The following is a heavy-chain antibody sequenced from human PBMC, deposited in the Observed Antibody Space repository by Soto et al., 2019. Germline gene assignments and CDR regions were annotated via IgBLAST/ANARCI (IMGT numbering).Heavy chain of an antibody. CDR3: AKGGSSTTPGGYYFYAMHV. CDR1: GFSFSSYA. D-gene: IGHD2-2*01. Sequence: PGGSLRLSCAVSGFSFSSYAMSWVRQAPGKGLEWVAAISGSGGSTYYADSVKGRFTISRDNSKNTLYLQINSLRAEDTAVFYCAKGGSSTTPGGYYFYAMHVWGPGTTVTVSS. V-gene: IGHV3-23*01. J-gene: IGHJ6*02. CDR2: ISGSGGST.